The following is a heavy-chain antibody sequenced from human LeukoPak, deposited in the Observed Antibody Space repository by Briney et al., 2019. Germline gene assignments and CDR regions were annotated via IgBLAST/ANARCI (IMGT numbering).Heavy chain of an antibody. CDR2: ISSSSSYI. Sequence: GGSLRLSCAASGFTFSSYSMNWVGQAPGKGLEWASFISSSSSYIYYADSVKGRFTISRDNAKNSLYLQMNSLRAEDTAVYYCAGTYYYYNGMDVWGKGTTVTVSS. J-gene: IGHJ6*04. V-gene: IGHV3-21*01. CDR3: AGTYYYYNGMDV. CDR1: GFTFSSYS.